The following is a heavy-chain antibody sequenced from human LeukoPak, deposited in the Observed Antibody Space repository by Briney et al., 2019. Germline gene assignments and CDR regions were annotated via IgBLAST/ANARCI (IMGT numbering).Heavy chain of an antibody. CDR3: ATGWSGYYWTT. V-gene: IGHV4-38-2*02. Sequence: PSETLSLTCRVSGYSISSGYYWGWIRQPPGKGLEWIGIIYHSGSAHYKPTLKSRVTISVDTSKNKFSLKLNSVTAADTAVYYCATGWSGYYWTTWGQGTLVAVSS. CDR2: IYHSGSA. CDR1: GYSISSGYY. D-gene: IGHD3-3*01. J-gene: IGHJ5*02.